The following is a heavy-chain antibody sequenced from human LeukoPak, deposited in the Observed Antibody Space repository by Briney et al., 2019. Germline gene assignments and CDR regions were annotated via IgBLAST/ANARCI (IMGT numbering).Heavy chain of an antibody. Sequence: PGGSLRLSCAASGFTFSPYNMNWVRQGPGKGLEWISYISSSSSTISYADSVKGRFTISRDNAENSLYLQMNSLRAEDTAVYYCARVNGALYYFDYWGQGTLVTVSS. V-gene: IGHV3-48*01. CDR3: ARVNGALYYFDY. J-gene: IGHJ4*02. CDR1: GFTFSPYN. CDR2: ISSSSSTI. D-gene: IGHD1-26*01.